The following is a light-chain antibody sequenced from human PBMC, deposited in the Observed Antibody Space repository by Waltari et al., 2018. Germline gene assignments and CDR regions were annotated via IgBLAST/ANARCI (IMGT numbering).Light chain of an antibody. J-gene: IGKJ4*01. CDR1: QSITTY. CDR2: AAS. Sequence: DIQMTQSPSSLSASVGDRVTITCRTSQSITTYLNWYQLTPGNAPKLLIYAASSLQSGVPSRFSGGGSGSDFTLTSSSLQPEDFATYYCQQSYSPVLTFGGGTKVEIK. CDR3: QQSYSPVLT. V-gene: IGKV1-39*01.